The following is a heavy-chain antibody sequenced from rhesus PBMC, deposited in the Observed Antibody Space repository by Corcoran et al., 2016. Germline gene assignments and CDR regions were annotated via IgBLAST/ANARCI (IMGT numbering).Heavy chain of an antibody. CDR1: GYSIRSGYD. V-gene: IGHV4-76*01. Sequence: QVQLQESGPGVVKPSETLSLTCAVSGYSIRSGYDWSWIRQPPGKGLEWIGYIYGSSGSTTYNPSLKNRVTISKDTSKNQFSLKRSSVTAADTAVYYCARDGGSWKGYFDYWGQGVLVTVSS. D-gene: IGHD6-25*01. CDR3: ARDGGSWKGYFDY. CDR2: IYGSSGST. J-gene: IGHJ4*01.